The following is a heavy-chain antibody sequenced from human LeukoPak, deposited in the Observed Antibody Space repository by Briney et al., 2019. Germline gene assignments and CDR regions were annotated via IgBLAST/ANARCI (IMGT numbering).Heavy chain of an antibody. J-gene: IGHJ4*02. CDR3: YSMIVVTIRLINDY. CDR2: ISYDGINK. CDR1: GFTFSSYP. D-gene: IGHD3-22*01. Sequence: GGSLRLSCAASGFTFSSYPIHWVRQAPGKGLEWVAVISYDGINKYYVDSVKGRFTISRDNSKNTLYLQMNSLRAEDTAVYYCYSMIVVTIRLINDYWGQGTLVTVSS. V-gene: IGHV3-30*14.